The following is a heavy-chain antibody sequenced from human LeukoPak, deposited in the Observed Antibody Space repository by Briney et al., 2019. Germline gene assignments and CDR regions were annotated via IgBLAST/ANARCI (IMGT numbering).Heavy chain of an antibody. CDR3: ATPRPPTYYDFWSGPMDV. Sequence: ASVKVSCKASGGTFSNYAISWVRQAPGQGLEWMGRIIPILGIPNYAQKFQGRVTITADKSTSTAYMELSSLRSEDTAVYYCATPRPPTYYDFWSGPMDVWGQGTTVTVSS. CDR2: IIPILGIP. J-gene: IGHJ6*02. CDR1: GGTFSNYA. D-gene: IGHD3-3*01. V-gene: IGHV1-69*04.